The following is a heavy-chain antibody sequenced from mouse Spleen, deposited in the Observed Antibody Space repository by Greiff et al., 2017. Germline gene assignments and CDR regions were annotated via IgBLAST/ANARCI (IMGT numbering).Heavy chain of an antibody. CDR1: GYSITSGYY. J-gene: IGHJ4*01. D-gene: IGHD2-1*01. Sequence: EVKLQESGPGLVKPSQSLSLTCSVTGYSITSGYYWNWIRQFPGNKLEWMGYISYDGSNNYNPSLKNRISITRDTSKNQFFLKLNSVTTEDTATYYCAREGEGGIYHPMDYWGQGTSVTVSS. V-gene: IGHV3-6*01. CDR2: ISYDGSN. CDR3: AREGEGGIYHPMDY.